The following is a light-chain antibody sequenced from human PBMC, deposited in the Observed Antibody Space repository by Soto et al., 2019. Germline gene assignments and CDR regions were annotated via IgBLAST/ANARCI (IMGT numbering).Light chain of an antibody. CDR3: QHYNNWPPYT. CDR2: DVS. Sequence: EIVMTQSPATLSVSPGERATLSCRASQSVSSNLAWYQQKPGQAPRLLMYDVSTRATGIPARFSGSGSGTEFTLTISSLQSEDFAVYYCQHYNNWPPYTFGQGTKLEIK. CDR1: QSVSSN. J-gene: IGKJ2*01. V-gene: IGKV3-15*01.